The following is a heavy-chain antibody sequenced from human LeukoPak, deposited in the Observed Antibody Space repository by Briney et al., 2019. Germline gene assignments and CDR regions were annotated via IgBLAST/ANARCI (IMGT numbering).Heavy chain of an antibody. CDR3: AGGGGLDV. Sequence: GGSLRLSCAASGFTFSSYWMNWARQAPGKGLEWVASINHNGNVNYYVDSVKGRFTISRDNAKNSPYLQMSNLRAEDTAVYFCAGGGGLDVWGQGATVTVSS. CDR2: INHNGNVN. J-gene: IGHJ6*02. D-gene: IGHD3-16*01. V-gene: IGHV3-7*03. CDR1: GFTFSSYW.